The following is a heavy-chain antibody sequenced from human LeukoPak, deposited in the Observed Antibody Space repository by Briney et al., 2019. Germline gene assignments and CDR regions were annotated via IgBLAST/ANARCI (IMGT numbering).Heavy chain of an antibody. D-gene: IGHD2-2*02. J-gene: IGHJ4*02. Sequence: GESLRISCRGSGYNFITYWIGWVRQMPGKGLEWMGIIYPGDSDTRYSPSFQGQVTISADKSIDTAYLQWSSLKASDNALYYCARQGGYCSSTNCYTDYWGQGTLVTVSS. V-gene: IGHV5-51*01. CDR1: GYNFITYW. CDR2: IYPGDSDT. CDR3: ARQGGYCSSTNCYTDY.